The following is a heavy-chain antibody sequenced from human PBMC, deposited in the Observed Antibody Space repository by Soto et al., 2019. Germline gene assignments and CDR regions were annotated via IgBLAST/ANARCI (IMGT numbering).Heavy chain of an antibody. V-gene: IGHV4-34*01. D-gene: IGHD3-10*01. CDR1: GGSFSGYY. Sequence: QVQLQQWGAGLLKPSETLSLTCAVYGGSFSGYYWSWIRQPPGKGLEWIGEINHSGTTNYHPSLKSRVTTSIDTSRNQFSLRLSSVTAADTAVYYCARGRSYYGAGSLNWFDPWGQGTLVTVSS. J-gene: IGHJ5*02. CDR3: ARGRSYYGAGSLNWFDP. CDR2: INHSGTT.